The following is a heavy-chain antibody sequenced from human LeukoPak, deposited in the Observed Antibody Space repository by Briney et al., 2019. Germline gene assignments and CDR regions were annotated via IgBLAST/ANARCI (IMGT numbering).Heavy chain of an antibody. J-gene: IGHJ6*03. D-gene: IGHD6-13*01. CDR1: GGSLSSSSYY. CDR2: IYYSGTT. V-gene: IGHV4-39*01. Sequence: SETLSLTCTVSGGSLSSSSYYWGWIRQPPGKGLEWIGSIYYSGTTYYNPSLKSRVTISVDTSKNQFSLKLSSVTAADTAVYYCARHVVGAAAGRLAYYYMDVWGKGTTVTISS. CDR3: ARHVVGAAAGRLAYYYMDV.